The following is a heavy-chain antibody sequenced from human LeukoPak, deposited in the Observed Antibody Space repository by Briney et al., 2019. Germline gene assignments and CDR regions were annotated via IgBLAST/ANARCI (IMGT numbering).Heavy chain of an antibody. CDR2: IYYSGSS. V-gene: IGHV4-59*08. CDR1: GGSISSHY. J-gene: IGHJ4*02. D-gene: IGHD1-26*01. CDR3: ARHRVSGSSYSALEY. Sequence: SETLSLTCTVSGGSISSHYWSWIRQPPGKGLEWIGYIYYSGSSNYNPTLKSRVIISVDTSKNHFSLDLSSVTAADTAVYYCARHRVSGSSYSALEYWGQGTLVTVSS.